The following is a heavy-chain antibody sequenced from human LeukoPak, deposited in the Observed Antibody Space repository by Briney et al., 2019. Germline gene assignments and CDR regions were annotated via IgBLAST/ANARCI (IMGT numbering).Heavy chain of an antibody. V-gene: IGHV3-66*01. CDR3: ARGGSYFDISGYYFY. CDR2: IYSGGST. CDR1: GFTFSAYA. D-gene: IGHD3-22*01. Sequence: GGSLRLSCEASGFTFSAYAMTWVRQAPGKGLEWVSIIYSGGSTSYADSVKGRFTISRDNSKNTLYLQMNSLRTEDTAVYYCARGGSYFDISGYYFYWGQGTLVTVSS. J-gene: IGHJ4*02.